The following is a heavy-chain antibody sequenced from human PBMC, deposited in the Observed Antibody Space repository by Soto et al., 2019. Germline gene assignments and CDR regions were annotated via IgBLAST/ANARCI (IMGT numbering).Heavy chain of an antibody. V-gene: IGHV1-69*13. J-gene: IGHJ6*02. D-gene: IGHD3-3*01. CDR2: IIPIFGTA. CDR1: GGTFSSYA. CDR3: ARDPNRITIFGVVTPYGMDV. Sequence: ASVKVSCKASGGTFSSYAISWVRQAPGQGLEWMGGIIPIFGTANYAQKFQGRVTITADEPTSTAYMELSSLRSEDTAVYYCARDPNRITIFGVVTPYGMDVWGQGTTVTVSS.